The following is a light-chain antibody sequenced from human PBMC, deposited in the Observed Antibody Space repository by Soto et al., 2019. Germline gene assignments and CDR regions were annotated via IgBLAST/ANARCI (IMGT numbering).Light chain of an antibody. Sequence: DIQMTQSPSSLSASVGDRVTITCRASQGIRNDLGWFQQNPGKAPNRLIYAASSLQSGGPSRFSGSGSGTEFTLTVSSLQPEDFATYYCLQQSSYPPLTFGGRTRVEIK. CDR2: AAS. CDR3: LQQSSYPPLT. CDR1: QGIRND. J-gene: IGKJ4*01. V-gene: IGKV1-17*01.